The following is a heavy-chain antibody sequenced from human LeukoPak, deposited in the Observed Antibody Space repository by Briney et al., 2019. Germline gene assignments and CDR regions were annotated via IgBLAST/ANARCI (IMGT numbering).Heavy chain of an antibody. V-gene: IGHV3-30*18. Sequence: GGSLRLSCAASGFTFSSYGMHWVRQAQGKGLEWVAVISYDGSNKYYADSVKGRFTISGDNSKNTLYLQMNSLRAEDTAVYYCAKDATVTTPPAPYYYYYGMDVWGQGTTVTVSS. CDR1: GFTFSSYG. D-gene: IGHD4-17*01. CDR2: ISYDGSNK. J-gene: IGHJ6*02. CDR3: AKDATVTTPPAPYYYYYGMDV.